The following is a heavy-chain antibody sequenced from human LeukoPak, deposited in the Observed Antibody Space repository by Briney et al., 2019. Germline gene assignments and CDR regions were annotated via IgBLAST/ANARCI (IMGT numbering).Heavy chain of an antibody. V-gene: IGHV4-59*08. Sequence: PSETLSLTCTVSGGSISSYYWSWIRQPPGKGLEWIGYIYYSGSTNYNPSLKSRVTISVDTSKNQFSLKLSSVTAADTAVYYCAGQWLVDYFDYWGQGTLVTVSS. CDR1: GGSISSYY. J-gene: IGHJ4*02. CDR3: AGQWLVDYFDY. CDR2: IYYSGST. D-gene: IGHD6-19*01.